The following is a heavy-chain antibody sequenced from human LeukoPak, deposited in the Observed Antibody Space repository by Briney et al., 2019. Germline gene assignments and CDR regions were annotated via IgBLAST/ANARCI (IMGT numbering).Heavy chain of an antibody. CDR2: IIPILGVA. Sequence: GASVKVSCKASGGTFSSYTISWVRQAPGQGLEWMGRIIPILGVANYAQKFQGRVTITADKSTSTAYMELSSLRSEDTAVYYCAIDLGEQWLSLNLFDPCGQGTLFTVSS. CDR3: AIDLGEQWLSLNLFDP. V-gene: IGHV1-69*10. CDR1: GGTFSSYT. J-gene: IGHJ5*02. D-gene: IGHD6-19*01.